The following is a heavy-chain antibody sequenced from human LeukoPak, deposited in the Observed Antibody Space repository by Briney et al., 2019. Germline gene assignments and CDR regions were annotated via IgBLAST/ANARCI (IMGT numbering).Heavy chain of an antibody. CDR3: VRGYYYDSSGYLQLPPFDP. CDR1: GYTFTGYY. D-gene: IGHD3-22*01. V-gene: IGHV1-2*06. CDR2: INPNSGGT. Sequence: ASVKVSCKASGYTFTGYYMHWVRQAPGQGLEWMGRINPNSGGTNYAQKFQGRVTMTRDTSISTAYMELSRLRSDDTAVYYCVRGYYYDSSGYLQLPPFDPWGQGTLVTVSS. J-gene: IGHJ5*02.